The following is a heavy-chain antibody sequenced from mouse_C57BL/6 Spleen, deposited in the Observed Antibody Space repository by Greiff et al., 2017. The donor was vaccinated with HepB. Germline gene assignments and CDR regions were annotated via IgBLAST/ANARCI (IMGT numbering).Heavy chain of an antibody. Sequence: QVQLQQSGAELVKPGASVKMSCKASGYTFTSYWMHWVKQRPGKGLEWIGYINPSIGDTKYNPKFKDKATLTADKSSSTAYMQLSRLTYEDSAVYYCARDGGDYSTFDYWGQGTALTVSS. V-gene: IGHV1-7*01. CDR2: INPSIGDT. CDR3: ARDGGDYSTFDY. CDR1: GYTFTSYW. D-gene: IGHD2-5*01. J-gene: IGHJ2*01.